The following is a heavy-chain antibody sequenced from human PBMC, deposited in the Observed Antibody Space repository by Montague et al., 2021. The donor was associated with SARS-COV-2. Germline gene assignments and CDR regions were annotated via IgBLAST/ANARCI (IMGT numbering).Heavy chain of an antibody. J-gene: IGHJ4*02. V-gene: IGHV4-59*08. CDR3: ARHYSATLPAVY. CDR1: GGSISSYY. D-gene: IGHD2-15*01. CDR2: ISYSGST. Sequence: SETLSLTCTVSGGSISSYYWSWIRQPPGRGLQWIGYISYSGSTNYNPSLTSRATMSVDTSKNQFSLKVNSVTAADTAVYYCARHYSATLPAVYWGQGTLVTVSS.